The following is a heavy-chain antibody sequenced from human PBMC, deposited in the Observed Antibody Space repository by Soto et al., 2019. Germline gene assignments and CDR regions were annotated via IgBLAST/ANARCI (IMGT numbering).Heavy chain of an antibody. CDR3: ARVARKITGPRRGLGY. Sequence: QVQLVQSGAEVKKPGASVKVSCKASGYTFTSYDINWVRQATGQGLEWMGWMNPNSGNTGYAQKFQGRVTMTRNTSLSTAYMELSSLRSEDTAVYYCARVARKITGPRRGLGYWGQGPLVTVSS. V-gene: IGHV1-8*01. CDR2: MNPNSGNT. D-gene: IGHD1-20*01. CDR1: GYTFTSYD. J-gene: IGHJ4*02.